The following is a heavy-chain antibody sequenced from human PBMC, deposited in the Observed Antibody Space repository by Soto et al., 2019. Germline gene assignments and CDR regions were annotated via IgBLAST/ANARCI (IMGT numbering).Heavy chain of an antibody. Sequence: GASVRLSCAARGVTYSSYWMSWVRQEQGKGLEWLANIKQDGSEKYYVDSVKGRFTISRDNAKNSLYLQMNSLRAEDTAVYYCARGDYYGSGSYFPFDYWGQGTLVTVSS. CDR1: GVTYSSYW. CDR3: ARGDYYGSGSYFPFDY. V-gene: IGHV3-7*01. J-gene: IGHJ4*02. D-gene: IGHD3-10*01. CDR2: IKQDGSEK.